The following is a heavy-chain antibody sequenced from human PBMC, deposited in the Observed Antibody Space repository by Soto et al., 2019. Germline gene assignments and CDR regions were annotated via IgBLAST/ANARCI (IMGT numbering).Heavy chain of an antibody. V-gene: IGHV3-48*01. CDR2: ISSSSSTI. CDR1: GFTFSSYS. CDR3: ARHPERIAQIGWFDP. J-gene: IGHJ5*02. D-gene: IGHD6-13*01. Sequence: PGGSLKLSCAASGFTFSSYSMNWVRQAPGKGLEWVSYISSSSSTIYYADSVKGRFTISRDNAKNSLYLQMNSLRAEDTAVYYCARHPERIAQIGWFDPWGQGT.